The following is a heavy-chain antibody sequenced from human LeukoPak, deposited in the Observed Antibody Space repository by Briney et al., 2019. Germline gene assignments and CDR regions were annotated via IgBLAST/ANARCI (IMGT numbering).Heavy chain of an antibody. V-gene: IGHV4-39*07. J-gene: IGHJ4*02. CDR1: GGSISSSSYY. D-gene: IGHD4-17*01. Sequence: SETLSLTCTVSGGSISSSSYYWGWIRQPPGKGLEWIGSIYYSGSTYYNPSLKSRVTISVDTSKNQFSLKLSSVTAADTAVYYCARVSREIGDYDYWGQGTLVTVSS. CDR3: ARVSREIGDYDY. CDR2: IYYSGST.